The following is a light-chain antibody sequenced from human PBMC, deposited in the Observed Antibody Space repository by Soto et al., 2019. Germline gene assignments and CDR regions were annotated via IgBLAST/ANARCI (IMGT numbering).Light chain of an antibody. J-gene: IGKJ5*01. CDR1: QGVTTN. V-gene: IGKV3-15*01. Sequence: EIIMTQSPGTLSVSPGYRSTISCRAAQGVTTNFAWYQQKSGQSPRLLIYDVSNRATGVPARFSGSGSETDFTLTISGLRSEDSAVYFCQKYNNWPFYFGQGTRLAIK. CDR3: QKYNNWPFY. CDR2: DVS.